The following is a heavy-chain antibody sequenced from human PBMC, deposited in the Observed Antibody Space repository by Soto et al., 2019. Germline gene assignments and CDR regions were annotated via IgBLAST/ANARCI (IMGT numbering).Heavy chain of an antibody. CDR3: AHGSGSDFDY. J-gene: IGHJ4*02. CDR2: INPSGGST. V-gene: IGHV1-46*01. D-gene: IGHD3-10*01. CDR1: GYTFTTYY. Sequence: ASVKVSCKASGYTFTTYYIHWVRQAPGQGLEWMGIINPSGGSTSYAQKFQGRVTMTRDTSTSTVYMELSSLRSEDTAVYYCAHGSGSDFDYWGQGTLVTVSS.